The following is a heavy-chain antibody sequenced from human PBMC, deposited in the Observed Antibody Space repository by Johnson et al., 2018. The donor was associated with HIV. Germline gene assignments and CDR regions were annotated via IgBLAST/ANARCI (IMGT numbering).Heavy chain of an antibody. V-gene: IGHV3-7*01. J-gene: IGHJ3*02. CDR2: IKQDGSEK. CDR1: GFTFSSYW. CDR3: ARVLRLPRLGAFDI. D-gene: IGHD5-12*01. Sequence: VQLVESGGGLVQPGGSLRLSCAASGFTFSSYWMSWVRQAPGKGLEWVANIKQDGSEKYYVDSVKGRFTISRDNAKNSLYLQMNRLGAEDTAVYCCARVLRLPRLGAFDIWGQGTMVTVSS.